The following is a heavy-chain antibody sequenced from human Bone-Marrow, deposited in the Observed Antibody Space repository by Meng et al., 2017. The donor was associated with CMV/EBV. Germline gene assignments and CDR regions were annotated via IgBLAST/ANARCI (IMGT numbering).Heavy chain of an antibody. V-gene: IGHV3-11*01. CDR2: ISSSGSTI. J-gene: IGHJ4*02. CDR3: ARVYSSSSYDSDYFDY. Sequence: GESLKISCAASGFTFSDYYMSWIRQAPGKGLEWVSYISSSGSTIYYADSVKGRFTISRDNAKNSLYLQMNSLRAEDTAVYYCARVYSSSSYDSDYFDYWGQGTLVTGSS. D-gene: IGHD6-6*01. CDR1: GFTFSDYY.